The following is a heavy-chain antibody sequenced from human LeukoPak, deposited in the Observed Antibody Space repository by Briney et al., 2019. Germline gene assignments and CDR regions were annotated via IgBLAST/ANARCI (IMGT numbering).Heavy chain of an antibody. D-gene: IGHD2-2*01. J-gene: IGHJ4*02. CDR2: TYYRSKWYN. CDR1: GDSVSTNSAA. V-gene: IGHV6-1*01. CDR3: ARAGGNSWYFDY. Sequence: SQTLSLTCAISGDSVSTNSAAWNWIRQSPSRGLEWLGRTYYRSKWYNDYAVSVKSRITISPDASKNQFSLQLNSVTPEDTAVYYCARAGGNSWYFDYWGQGILVTVSS.